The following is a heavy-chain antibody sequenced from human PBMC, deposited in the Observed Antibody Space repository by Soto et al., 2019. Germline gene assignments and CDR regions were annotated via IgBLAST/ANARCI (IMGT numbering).Heavy chain of an antibody. CDR3: AKSGLFDSSGYHHPHFDS. CDR2: ISASATLP. J-gene: IGHJ4*02. Sequence: EGSLRLSCVVSGFTSGHTFSNYAMSWVRQAPGKGPEQVSGISASATLPYYADSVKGRFTISRDNSNSTLFLQMNSLRAEDTAVYYCAKSGLFDSSGYHHPHFDSWGQGALVTVSS. CDR1: GFTSGHTFSNYA. D-gene: IGHD3-22*01. V-gene: IGHV3-23*01.